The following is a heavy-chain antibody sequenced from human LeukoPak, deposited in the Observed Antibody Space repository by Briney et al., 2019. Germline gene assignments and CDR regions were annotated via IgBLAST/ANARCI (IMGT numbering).Heavy chain of an antibody. D-gene: IGHD3-22*01. V-gene: IGHV3-30*02. CDR2: IRYDGSNK. J-gene: IGHJ6*03. CDR1: GFTFSSYG. Sequence: GGPLRLSCAASGFTFSSYGMHWVRQAPGKGLEWVAFIRYDGSNKYYADSVKGRFTISRDNSKNTLYLQMNSLRAEDTAVYYCAKDWYYYDSGGYYAVYYYYYMDVWGKGTTVTVSS. CDR3: AKDWYYYDSGGYYAVYYYYYMDV.